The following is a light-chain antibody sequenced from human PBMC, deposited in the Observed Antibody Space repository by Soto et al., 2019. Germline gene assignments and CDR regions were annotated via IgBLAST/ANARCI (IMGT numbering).Light chain of an antibody. CDR2: DAS. J-gene: IGKJ5*01. Sequence: EIVLTQSPATLSLSPGERATLSCRASQSVRNYLAWYQQKPGQAPRLLIYDASNRATGIPARFSGSGSGTVFTLTISSLEPEDSAVYYCQQRSNWPPLTFGHGTRLEIK. V-gene: IGKV3-11*01. CDR3: QQRSNWPPLT. CDR1: QSVRNY.